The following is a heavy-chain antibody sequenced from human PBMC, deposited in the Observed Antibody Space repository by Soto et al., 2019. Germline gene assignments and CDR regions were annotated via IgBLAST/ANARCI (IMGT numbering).Heavy chain of an antibody. V-gene: IGHV3-33*01. CDR2: IWYDGSNK. J-gene: IGHJ6*02. CDR1: GFTFSSYG. CDR3: ARDPIYCSSTSCYYYGMDV. Sequence: GGSLRLSCAASGFTFSSYGMQWVRQAPGKGLEWVAVIWYDGSNKYYADSVKGRFTISRDNSKNTLYLQMNSLRAEDTAVYYCARDPIYCSSTSCYYYGMDVWGQGTTVTVSS. D-gene: IGHD2-2*01.